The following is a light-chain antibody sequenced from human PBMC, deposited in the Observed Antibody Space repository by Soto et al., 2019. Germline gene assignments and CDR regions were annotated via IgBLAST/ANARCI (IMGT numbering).Light chain of an antibody. CDR3: HQRNNWYS. CDR2: GAS. V-gene: IGKV3-11*01. J-gene: IGKJ2*03. CDR1: QSVKTY. Sequence: EIVLTQSPATLSLSPGESASLSCRASQSVKTYLSWFQHKPGQAPRLLIYGASNRATGIPARFSGSGSGTDFTLTITGLEPEDFASYYCHQRNNWYSFGQGTTLEI.